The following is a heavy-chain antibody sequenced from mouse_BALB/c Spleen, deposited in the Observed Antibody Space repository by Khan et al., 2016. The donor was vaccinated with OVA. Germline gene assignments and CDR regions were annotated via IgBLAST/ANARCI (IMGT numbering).Heavy chain of an antibody. V-gene: IGHV5-6*01. CDR3: ASLAYYYNSEGFAY. D-gene: IGHD1-1*02. J-gene: IGHJ3*01. CDR2: ISSGGSYT. Sequence: EVELVESGGDLVKPGGSLKLSCAASGFTFSTYGMSWVRQTPDKRLEWVATISSGGSYTYYRDSVKGRFTISRDNAKNTLYLQMSSLKSEDTAMYYCASLAYYYNSEGFAYWGQVTLVTVSA. CDR1: GFTFSTYG.